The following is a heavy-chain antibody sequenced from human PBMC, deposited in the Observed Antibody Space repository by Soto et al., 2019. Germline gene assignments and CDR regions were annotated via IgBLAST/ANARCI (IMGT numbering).Heavy chain of an antibody. CDR2: IIPIFGTA. V-gene: IGHV1-69*13. D-gene: IGHD2-21*02. CDR1: GGTFSSYA. CDR3: ARDDLAYCGGDCYDCGLLFRGFDT. Sequence: ASVKVSCKASGGTFSSYAISWVRQAPGQGLEWMGGIIPIFGTANYAQKFQGRGTITADESTSKAYIELSSLRSEDTAVYYCARDDLAYCGGDCYDCGLLFRGFDTWGQGTMVTVSS. J-gene: IGHJ3*02.